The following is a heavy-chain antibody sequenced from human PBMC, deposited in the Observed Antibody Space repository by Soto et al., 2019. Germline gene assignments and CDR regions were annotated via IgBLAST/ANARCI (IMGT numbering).Heavy chain of an antibody. CDR3: ASGRLSRGLYSSGLDY. D-gene: IGHD6-19*01. V-gene: IGHV1-18*04. J-gene: IGHJ4*02. CDR2: ISAYNGNT. CDR1: GYTFTSYG. Sequence: GASVKVCCKASGYTFTSYGISWVRQAPGQGLEWMGWISAYNGNTNYAQKLQGRVTMTTDTSTSTAYMELRSLRSDDTAVYYCASGRLSRGLYSSGLDYWGQGTLVTVSS.